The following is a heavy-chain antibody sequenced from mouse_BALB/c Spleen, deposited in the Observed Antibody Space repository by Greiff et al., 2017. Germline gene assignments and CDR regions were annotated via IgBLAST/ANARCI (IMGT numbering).Heavy chain of an antibody. CDR2: IWGDGST. Sequence: QVQLQQSGPGLVAPSQSLSITCTVSGFSLTGYGVNWVRQPPGKGLEWLGMIWGDGSTDYNSALKSRLSISKDNSKSQVFLKMNSLQTDDTARYYCARNYYGSSYKFAYWGQGTLVTVSA. CDR3: ARNYYGSSYKFAY. D-gene: IGHD1-1*01. CDR1: GFSLTGYG. V-gene: IGHV2-6-7*01. J-gene: IGHJ3*01.